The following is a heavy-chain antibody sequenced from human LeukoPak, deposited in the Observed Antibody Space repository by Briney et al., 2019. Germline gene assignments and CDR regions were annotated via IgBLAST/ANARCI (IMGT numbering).Heavy chain of an antibody. D-gene: IGHD2-21*02. V-gene: IGHV1-2*02. CDR2: INPNSGGT. J-gene: IGHJ6*03. Sequence: GASVKVSCKASGYTFTGYYMHWVRQAPGQGLEWMGWINPNSGGTNYAQKFQGRVTMTRDTSISTAYMELSRLRSDDTAVYYCARGPIVVVTAITYYYYYMDVWGKGTTVTVSS. CDR3: ARGPIVVVTAITYYYYYMDV. CDR1: GYTFTGYY.